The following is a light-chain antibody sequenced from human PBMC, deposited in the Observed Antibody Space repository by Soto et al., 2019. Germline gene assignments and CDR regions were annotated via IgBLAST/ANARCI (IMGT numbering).Light chain of an antibody. Sequence: EIVMTQSPATLSVSPGERATLSCRASQSVSDYLAWYQQTPGQPPRLLIYTPSTRATGIPARFSGSGPGTEFTLTISSLKSEDFAVYYCQQYSNWPRTFGQWTRVEIK. CDR2: TPS. CDR3: QQYSNWPRT. CDR1: QSVSDY. V-gene: IGKV3-15*01. J-gene: IGKJ1*01.